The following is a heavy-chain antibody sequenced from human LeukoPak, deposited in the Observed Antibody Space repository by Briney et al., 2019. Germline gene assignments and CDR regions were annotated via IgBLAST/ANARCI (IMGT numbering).Heavy chain of an antibody. CDR2: INPDKGDT. V-gene: IGHV1-3*01. CDR1: GYSFTTYA. CDR3: ARRLKSSYGNPFDY. Sequence: GASVKVSCKASGYSFTTYATHRVRQAPGQRLEWMGWINPDKGDTQYSQNFQGRITVTRDTSASTTYMELSSLVSEDTAVYYCARRLKSSYGNPFDYWGQGTLVTVSS. J-gene: IGHJ4*02. D-gene: IGHD4-17*01.